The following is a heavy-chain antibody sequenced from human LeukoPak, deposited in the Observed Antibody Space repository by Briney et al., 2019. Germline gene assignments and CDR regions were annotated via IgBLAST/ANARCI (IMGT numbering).Heavy chain of an antibody. CDR2: VKQDGSEK. D-gene: IGHD3-10*01. J-gene: IGHJ4*02. CDR1: GFTFSNSW. V-gene: IGHV3-7*01. CDR3: VRDRHYIGNREVRFPY. Sequence: GGSLRLSCAASGFTFSNSWMTWVRQAPGKGPQWVANVKQDGSEKYYLDSVKGRFTISRDNAKNSLYLQMNSLRVEDTGVYYCVRDRHYIGNREVRFPYWGQGALVTVSS.